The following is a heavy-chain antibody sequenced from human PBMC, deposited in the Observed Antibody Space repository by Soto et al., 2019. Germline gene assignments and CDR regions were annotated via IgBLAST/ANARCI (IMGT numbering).Heavy chain of an antibody. CDR1: GFTFSSYW. J-gene: IGHJ4*02. CDR3: ARGLVTPHYDILTGYYYFDY. Sequence: GGSLRLSCAASGFTFSSYWMSWVRQAPGEGLEWVANIKQDGSEKYYVDSVKGRFTISRDNAKNSLYLQMNSLRAEDTAVYYCARGLVTPHYDILTGYYYFDYWGQGTLVTVSS. D-gene: IGHD3-9*01. V-gene: IGHV3-7*01. CDR2: IKQDGSEK.